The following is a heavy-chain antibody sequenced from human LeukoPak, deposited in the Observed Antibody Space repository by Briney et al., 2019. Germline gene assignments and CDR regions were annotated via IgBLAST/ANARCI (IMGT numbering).Heavy chain of an antibody. V-gene: IGHV3-21*01. D-gene: IGHD3-10*01. CDR3: ARVVTMVRGVSSLDY. CDR2: ISSSSSYI. J-gene: IGHJ4*02. Sequence: GGSLRLSCAASGFTFSSYSMNWVRQAPGKGLEWVSSISSSSSYIYYADSVKGRFTISRDNAKNSLYLQMNSLRDEDTAVYYCARVVTMVRGVSSLDYWGQGTLVTVSS. CDR1: GFTFSSYS.